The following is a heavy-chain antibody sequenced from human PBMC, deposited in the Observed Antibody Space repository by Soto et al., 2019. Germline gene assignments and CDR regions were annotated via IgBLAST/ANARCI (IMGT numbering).Heavy chain of an antibody. Sequence: GGSLRLSCAASRFTFTRSPMSWVRQAPVRGLEWVSAISGSGGGTYYADSVRGRFTISRDNSKNTLYLQMNSLRDEDTAIYYCVKRGTVTTDYYGMDVWGQGTTVTVS. CDR2: ISGSGGGT. D-gene: IGHD4-17*01. V-gene: IGHV3-23*01. J-gene: IGHJ6*02. CDR1: RFTFTRSP. CDR3: VKRGTVTTDYYGMDV.